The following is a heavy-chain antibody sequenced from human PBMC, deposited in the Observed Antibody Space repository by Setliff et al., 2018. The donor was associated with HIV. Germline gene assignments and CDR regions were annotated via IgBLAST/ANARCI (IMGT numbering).Heavy chain of an antibody. V-gene: IGHV3-23*01. CDR2: ISGSGGFAI. Sequence: RLSCAASGFTFSSYAMSWVRQAPGKGLEWVSAISGSGGFAIYYADSVKGRFTISRDNAKNSLYLEMNSLRAEDTAVYYCAAGGTMVRGVIPGLDVWGKGTTVTVSS. D-gene: IGHD3-10*01. CDR1: GFTFSSYA. J-gene: IGHJ6*04. CDR3: AAGGTMVRGVIPGLDV.